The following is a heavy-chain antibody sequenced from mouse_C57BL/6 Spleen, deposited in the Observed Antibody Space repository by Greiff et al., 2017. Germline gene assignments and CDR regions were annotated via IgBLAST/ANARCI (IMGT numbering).Heavy chain of an antibody. V-gene: IGHV1-64*01. J-gene: IGHJ2*01. CDR2: IHPNSGST. CDR1: GYTFTSYW. D-gene: IGHD1-1*01. CDR3: ARKGSTTVVLDY. Sequence: QVQLQQSGAELVKPGASVKLSCKASGYTFTSYWMHWVKQRPGQGLEWIGMIHPNSGSTNYNEKFKSKATLTVDKSSSTAYMQLSSLTSEDSAVYYCARKGSTTVVLDYWGQGTTLTVSA.